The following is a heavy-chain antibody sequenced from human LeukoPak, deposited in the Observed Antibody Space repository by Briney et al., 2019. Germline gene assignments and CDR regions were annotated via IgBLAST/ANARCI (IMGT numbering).Heavy chain of an antibody. J-gene: IGHJ4*02. CDR1: GGSISSHY. V-gene: IGHV4-34*01. CDR2: INHSGST. CDR3: ARVDTAMVLDY. Sequence: SETLSLTCTVSGGSISSHYWSWIRQPPGKGLEWIGEINHSGSTNYNPSLKSRVTISADTSKNQFSLKLSSVTAADTAVYYCARVDTAMVLDYWGQGTLVTVSS. D-gene: IGHD5-18*01.